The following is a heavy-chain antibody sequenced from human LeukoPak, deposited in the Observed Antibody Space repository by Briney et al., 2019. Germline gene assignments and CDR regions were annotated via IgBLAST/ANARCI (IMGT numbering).Heavy chain of an antibody. CDR1: GFTFSSYV. V-gene: IGHV3-23*01. J-gene: IGHJ6*04. CDR2: ISGSGGST. Sequence: GGSLRLSCAASGFTFSSYVMSCVRQAPGKGLEWVSTISGSGGSTYYADSVKGRFTISRDNSKNTLYLQMNSLRPEDTAVYYCAKGGYTQIDYGMDVWGKGTTVTVSS. D-gene: IGHD5-18*01. CDR3: AKGGYTQIDYGMDV.